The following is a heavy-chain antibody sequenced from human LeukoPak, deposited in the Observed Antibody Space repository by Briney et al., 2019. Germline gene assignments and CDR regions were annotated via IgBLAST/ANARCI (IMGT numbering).Heavy chain of an antibody. D-gene: IGHD2-2*01. CDR3: ASLVVPAASAYYYGMDV. V-gene: IGHV4-34*01. CDR1: GGSFSGYY. J-gene: IGHJ6*02. Sequence: SETLSLTCAVYGGSFSGYYWSWIRQPPGKGLEWIGEINHSGSTNYNPSLKSRVTISVDTSKNQFSPKLISVTAADTAVYYCASLVVPAASAYYYGMDVWGQGTTVTVSS. CDR2: INHSGST.